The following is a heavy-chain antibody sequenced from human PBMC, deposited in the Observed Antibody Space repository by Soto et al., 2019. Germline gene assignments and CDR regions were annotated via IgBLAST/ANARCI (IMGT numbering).Heavy chain of an antibody. V-gene: IGHV4-39*01. CDR3: ARFNWYFDL. CDR1: GGSISSSSYY. Sequence: SENLSLTCTVSGGSISSSSYYWGWIRQPPGKGLEWIGSIYYSGSTYYNPSLKSRVTISVDTSKNQFSLKLSSVTAADTAVYYCARFNWYFDLWGRGTLVTVSS. CDR2: IYYSGST. J-gene: IGHJ2*01.